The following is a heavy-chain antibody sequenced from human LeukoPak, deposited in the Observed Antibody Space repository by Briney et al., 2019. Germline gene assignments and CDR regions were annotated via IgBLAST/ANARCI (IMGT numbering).Heavy chain of an antibody. V-gene: IGHV5-51*01. Sequence: GESLKISCKGSGYSFTSYWIGWVRQMPGKGLEWMGIIYPGDSDTRYSPSFQGQVTISADKSISTAYLQWSSLKASDTAMYYCARSGESITGTTPLYYYMDVWGKGTTVTVSS. D-gene: IGHD1-7*01. CDR2: IYPGDSDT. J-gene: IGHJ6*03. CDR3: ARSGESITGTTPLYYYMDV. CDR1: GYSFTSYW.